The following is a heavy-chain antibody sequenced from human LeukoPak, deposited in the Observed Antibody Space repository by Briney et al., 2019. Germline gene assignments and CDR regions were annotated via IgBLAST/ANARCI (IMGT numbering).Heavy chain of an antibody. D-gene: IGHD3-9*01. CDR3: ARDILSGYYLYYYYYMDV. V-gene: IGHV3-21*01. CDR2: ISSSSSYI. J-gene: IGHJ6*03. CDR1: GFTFSSYS. Sequence: GGSLRLSCAASGFTFSSYSMNWVRQAPGKGLEWVSSISSSSSYIYYADSVKGRFTISRDNAKNSLYLQMNSLRAEHTAVYYCARDILSGYYLYYYYYMDVWGKESTVTLSS.